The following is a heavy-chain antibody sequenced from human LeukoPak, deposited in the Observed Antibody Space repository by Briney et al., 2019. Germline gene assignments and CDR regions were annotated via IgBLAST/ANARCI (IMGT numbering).Heavy chain of an antibody. CDR3: ARVVTPRYCSTTSCYWKGWFDP. J-gene: IGHJ5*02. CDR2: MNPNSGNT. D-gene: IGHD2-2*01. Sequence: ASVKVSCKASGYTFTSYDINWVRQATGQGLEWMGWMNPNSGNTGYAQKFQGRVTITRNTSISTAYMELSSLRSDDTAVYNCARVVTPRYCSTTSCYWKGWFDPWGQGTLVTVSS. V-gene: IGHV1-8*03. CDR1: GYTFTSYD.